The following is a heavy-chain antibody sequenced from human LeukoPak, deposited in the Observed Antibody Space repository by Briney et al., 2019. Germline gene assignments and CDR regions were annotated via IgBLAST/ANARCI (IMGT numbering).Heavy chain of an antibody. Sequence: GGSLRLSCAASGFNFNTYWMSWVRQAPGKGLEWVANIKQDGSEKFYVDSMKGRFTISRDNSKNSLYLQMNSLRAEDTAVYYCARTQRWLQSWGQGTLVTVSS. D-gene: IGHD5-24*01. CDR1: GFNFNTYW. V-gene: IGHV3-7*01. J-gene: IGHJ5*02. CDR2: IKQDGSEK. CDR3: ARTQRWLQS.